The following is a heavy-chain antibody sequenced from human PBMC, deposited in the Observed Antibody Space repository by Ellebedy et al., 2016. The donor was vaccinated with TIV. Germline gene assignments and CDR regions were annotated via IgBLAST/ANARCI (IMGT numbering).Heavy chain of an antibody. J-gene: IGHJ4*02. CDR3: ARPSVSTGYYQFDF. D-gene: IGHD3-22*01. CDR2: ISSSSSYT. V-gene: IGHV3-11*06. Sequence: GGSLRLSCAASGFTFSDYYMSWIRQAPGKGLEWVSYISSSSSYTNYADSVKGRFTISRDNAKNSLYLQMNSLRAEDTAVYYCARPSVSTGYYQFDFWGQGALVTVSS. CDR1: GFTFSDYY.